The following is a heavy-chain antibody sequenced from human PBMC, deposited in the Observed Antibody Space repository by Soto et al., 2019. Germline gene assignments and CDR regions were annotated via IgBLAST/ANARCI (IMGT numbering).Heavy chain of an antibody. CDR1: GGTFSSYA. D-gene: IGHD6-13*01. V-gene: IGHV1-69*12. CDR3: ARGHIAATGSEGDYYYSYGMDV. J-gene: IGHJ6*02. CDR2: IIPIFGTA. Sequence: QVQLVQSGAEVKKPGSSVKVSCKASGGTFSSYAISWVRQAPGQGLEWMGGIIPIFGTANYAQKFQGRVTITADESTSTADMELSSLRSEDTAVYYCARGHIAATGSEGDYYYSYGMDVWGQGTTVTVSS.